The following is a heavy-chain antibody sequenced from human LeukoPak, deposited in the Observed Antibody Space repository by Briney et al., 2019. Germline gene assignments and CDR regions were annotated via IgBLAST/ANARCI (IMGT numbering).Heavy chain of an antibody. J-gene: IGHJ4*02. CDR3: ARGGTTVTTPFDY. CDR2: IYTSGSA. Sequence: SETLSLTCTVSGGSISSNCWNWIRQPAGKGLEWIGRIYTSGSANYNPSLKSRVTMSVDTSKNQFSLKLSSVTAADTAVYYCARGGTTVTTPFDYWGQGTLVTVSP. CDR1: GGSISSNC. D-gene: IGHD4-17*01. V-gene: IGHV4-4*07.